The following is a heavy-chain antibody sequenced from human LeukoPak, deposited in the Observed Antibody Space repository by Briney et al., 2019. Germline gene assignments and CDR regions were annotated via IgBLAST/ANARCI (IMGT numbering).Heavy chain of an antibody. CDR2: VKQDGSEK. CDR3: ARESIAARVNYYYYYMDV. J-gene: IGHJ6*03. D-gene: IGHD6-6*01. CDR1: GFTFSSCW. V-gene: IGHV3-7*01. Sequence: GGSLRLSCAASGFTFSSCWMSWVRQAPGKGLEWVANVKQDGSEKYYVDSVKGRFTISRDNAKNSLYLQMNSLRAEDTAVYYCARESIAARVNYYYYYMDVWGKGTTVTVS.